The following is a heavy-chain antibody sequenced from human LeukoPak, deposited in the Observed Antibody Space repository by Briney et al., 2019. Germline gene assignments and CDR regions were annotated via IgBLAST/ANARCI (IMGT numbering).Heavy chain of an antibody. Sequence: PGGSLRLSCAASGLTVSNNYMSRVRQAPGQGLEWVSSISSSSSYIYYADSVKGRFTISRDNAKNSLYLQMNSLRAEDTAVYYCARDLEVVAATNYYYGMDVWGQGTTVTVSS. CDR3: ARDLEVVAATNYYYGMDV. D-gene: IGHD2-15*01. V-gene: IGHV3-21*01. CDR2: ISSSSSYI. J-gene: IGHJ6*02. CDR1: GLTVSNNY.